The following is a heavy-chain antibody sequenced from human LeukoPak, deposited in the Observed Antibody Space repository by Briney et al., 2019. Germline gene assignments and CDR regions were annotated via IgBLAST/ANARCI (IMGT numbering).Heavy chain of an antibody. V-gene: IGHV4-4*07. J-gene: IGHJ5*02. CDR1: GGSISRYY. CDR2: IYTSGST. CDR3: ARAVLLWFGEPVNWFDP. Sequence: SETLSLTCTVSGGSISRYYWSWIRQPAGKGLEWIGRIYTSGSTNYNPSLKSRVTMSVDTSKNQFSLKLSSVTAADTAVYYCARAVLLWFGEPVNWFDPWGQGTLVTVSS. D-gene: IGHD3-10*01.